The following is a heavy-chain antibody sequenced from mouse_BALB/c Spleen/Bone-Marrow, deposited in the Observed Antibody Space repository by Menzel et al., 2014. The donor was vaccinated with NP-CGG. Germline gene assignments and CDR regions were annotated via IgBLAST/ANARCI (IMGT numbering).Heavy chain of an antibody. Sequence: EVQLQQSGTVPARPGASVKMSCKASGYTFTSYWMHWVKQRPGQGLEWIGAIYPGNSDTSYNQKFKGKAKLTAVTSTSTAYMELSSLTNEDSAVYYCTREGTYYGKGAMDYWGQGTSVTVSS. D-gene: IGHD2-1*01. V-gene: IGHV1-5*01. CDR1: GYTFTSYW. J-gene: IGHJ4*01. CDR3: TREGTYYGKGAMDY. CDR2: IYPGNSDT.